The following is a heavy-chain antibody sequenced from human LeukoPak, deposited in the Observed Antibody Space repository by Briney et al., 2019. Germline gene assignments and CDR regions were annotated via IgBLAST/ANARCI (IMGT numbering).Heavy chain of an antibody. CDR2: ISHDGTKI. D-gene: IGHD3-3*02. CDR1: GFSFSTHK. V-gene: IGHV3-30-3*01. Sequence: PGGSLRLSCAASGFSFSTHKMNWVRQAPGKGLEWVAVISHDGTKIYYADSAKGRFTISRDNSKNMVYLQMNSLRAEDTALYYCARDSVKLPGISYFDNWGQGTLVTVSS. J-gene: IGHJ1*01. CDR3: ARDSVKLPGISYFDN.